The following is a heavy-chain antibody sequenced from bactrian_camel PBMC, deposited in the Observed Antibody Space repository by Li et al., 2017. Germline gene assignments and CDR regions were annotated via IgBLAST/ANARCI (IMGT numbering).Heavy chain of an antibody. V-gene: IGHV3S6*01. CDR2: IEGEQTTTA. Sequence: VQLVESGGNSVQAGGSLRLSCATSGFTYSSYCMAWFRQAPGKEREGVAIIEGEQTTTATYADSVKGRFTISKDIAKNTLYLQMNSLKPEDTAMYFCKTTRPGDNWWSCFADWGQGTQVTV. CDR1: GFTYSSYC. J-gene: IGHJ4*01. CDR3: KTTRPGDNWWSCFAD. D-gene: IGHD7*01.